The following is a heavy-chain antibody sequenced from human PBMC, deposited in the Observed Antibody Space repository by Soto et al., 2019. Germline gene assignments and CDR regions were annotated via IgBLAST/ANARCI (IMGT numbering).Heavy chain of an antibody. CDR1: GFTFDEHS. Sequence: EVRLVESGGGFVQPGRSLRLSCTVSGFTFDEHSMHWVRQAPGKGLEWVSGINYNGGRVAYVDSVRGRFTIARDNANNSLFPQMNSLRPEDTGLYFCSKGRPRYSGLDTDFDAWGQGTPVTVSS. D-gene: IGHD5-12*01. CDR3: SKGRPRYSGLDTDFDA. CDR2: INYNGGRV. J-gene: IGHJ4*02. V-gene: IGHV3-9*01.